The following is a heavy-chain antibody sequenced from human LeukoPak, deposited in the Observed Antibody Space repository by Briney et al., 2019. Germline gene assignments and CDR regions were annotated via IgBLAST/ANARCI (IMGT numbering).Heavy chain of an antibody. CDR3: ARDDYRGVTNFDP. J-gene: IGHJ5*02. CDR1: GGSISPYF. Sequence: PSETLSLTCSVSGGSISPYFWSWIRQPPGKGLEWIGYISYSGSTNYNPSLKSRVAVSVDTSKNQFSLQLSSVTAADTAVYYCARDDYRGVTNFDPWGQGTLVTVSS. V-gene: IGHV4-59*01. CDR2: ISYSGST. D-gene: IGHD3-10*01.